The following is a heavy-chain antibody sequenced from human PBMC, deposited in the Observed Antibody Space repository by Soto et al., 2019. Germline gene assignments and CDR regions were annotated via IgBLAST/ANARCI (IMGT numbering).Heavy chain of an antibody. Sequence: HPGGSLRLSCAASGFTFNTYAMTWVRQAPGKGLEWVSSIGPSGITYYADPLKGRFTISRDNSKNTLYLQMNSLRDEDTAVYYCVPRGYPAWGQGTTVTVSS. CDR2: IGPSGIT. CDR1: GFTFNTYA. D-gene: IGHD5-12*01. V-gene: IGHV3-23*01. CDR3: VPRGYPA. J-gene: IGHJ6*02.